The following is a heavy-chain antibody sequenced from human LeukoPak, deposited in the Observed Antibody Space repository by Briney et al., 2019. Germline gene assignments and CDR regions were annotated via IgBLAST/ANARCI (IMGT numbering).Heavy chain of an antibody. V-gene: IGHV3-21*01. CDR1: GFTFSTYS. CDR2: ISRSSSYI. CDR3: ARGSSSWYYFDY. J-gene: IGHJ4*02. Sequence: PGGSLRLSCAASGFTFSTYSMNWVRQAPGKGLEWVSFISRSSSYIYYADSLKGRFTISRDNAKNSLYLQMNSLRAEDTAVYYCARGSSSWYYFDYWGQGTLVTVSS. D-gene: IGHD6-13*01.